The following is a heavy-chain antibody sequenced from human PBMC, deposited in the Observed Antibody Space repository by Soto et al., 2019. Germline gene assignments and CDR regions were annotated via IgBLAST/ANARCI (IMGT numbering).Heavy chain of an antibody. CDR2: IIPIFGTA. CDR3: ARWFGEFLPYYYYYYGMDV. Sequence: SVKVSCKAPGGTFSSYAISWVRQAPGQGLEWMGGIIPIFGTANYAQKFQGRVTITADESTSTAYMELSSLRSEDTAVYYCARWFGEFLPYYYYYYGMDVWGQGTTVTSP. D-gene: IGHD3-10*01. CDR1: GGTFSSYA. V-gene: IGHV1-69*13. J-gene: IGHJ6*02.